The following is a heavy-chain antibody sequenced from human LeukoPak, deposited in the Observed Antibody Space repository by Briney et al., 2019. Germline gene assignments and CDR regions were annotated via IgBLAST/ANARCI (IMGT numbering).Heavy chain of an antibody. CDR1: GYNFTSYW. D-gene: IGHD2-2*01. CDR2: IYPGDSDT. CDR3: ARHGPYQPHRREGGGHSDLPLN. J-gene: IGHJ4*02. V-gene: IGHV5-51*01. Sequence: GESLKISCRCSGYNFTSYWIGWVRQLPGKGLEWMGIIYPGDSDTRYSPSFQGQVTISADKSISAAYLQWSSLKASDTAMYYCARHGPYQPHRREGGGHSDLPLNWGQGTLVTVSS.